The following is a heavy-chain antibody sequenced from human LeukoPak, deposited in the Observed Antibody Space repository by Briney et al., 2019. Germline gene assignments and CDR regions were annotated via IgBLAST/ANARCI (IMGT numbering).Heavy chain of an antibody. V-gene: IGHV4-30-2*01. D-gene: IGHD4-17*01. CDR1: GGSISSGGYY. J-gene: IGHJ4*02. Sequence: SETLSLTCTVSGGSISSGGYYWSWIRQPPGKGLEWIGYIYHSGSTYYNPSLKSRVTISVDRSKNQFSLKLSSVTAADTAVYLCASAITVTTDYWGQGTLVTVSS. CDR2: IYHSGST. CDR3: ASAITVTTDY.